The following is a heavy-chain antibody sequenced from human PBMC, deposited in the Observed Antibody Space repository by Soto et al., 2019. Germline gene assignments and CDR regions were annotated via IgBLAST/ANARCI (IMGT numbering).Heavy chain of an antibody. V-gene: IGHV1-8*01. CDR3: ARGMKYGDYSRWVDP. CDR2: INPNSGNT. Sequence: QVQLVQSGAEVKKPGASVKVSCKASGYIFTNYDINWVRQATGQGLEYLGWINPNSGNTGYVQKFQGRVTMTRNTSINTAYMELNSLRSEDTAVYYCARGMKYGDYSRWVDPWCQGTLVTVSS. CDR1: GYIFTNYD. D-gene: IGHD4-17*01. J-gene: IGHJ5*02.